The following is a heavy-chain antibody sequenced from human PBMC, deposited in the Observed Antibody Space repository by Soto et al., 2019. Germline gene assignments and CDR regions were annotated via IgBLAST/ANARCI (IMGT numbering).Heavy chain of an antibody. CDR3: ARADCSGGSCYPPDYYYYYMDV. V-gene: IGHV4-39*07. CDR1: GGSISSISYY. D-gene: IGHD2-15*01. J-gene: IGHJ6*03. CDR2: IYYSGST. Sequence: SETLSLTCTVSGGSISSISYYWGWIRQPPGKGLEWIGSIYYSGSTYYNPSLKSRVTISVDTSKNQFSLKLSSVTAADTAVYYCARADCSGGSCYPPDYYYYYMDVWGKGTTVTVSS.